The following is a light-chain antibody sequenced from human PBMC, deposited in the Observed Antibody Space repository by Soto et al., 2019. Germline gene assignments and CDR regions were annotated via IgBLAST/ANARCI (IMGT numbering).Light chain of an antibody. CDR2: DAS. Sequence: DIQMTQSPSTLSASVGDRVTITCRASQRISGGLAWYQQKPGKAPKVLIYDASSLESGVPSRFSGSGSGAEFSLTISSLQPDDFATYYCQQYHNYWTFGQGTKVEIK. J-gene: IGKJ1*01. V-gene: IGKV1-5*01. CDR1: QRISGG. CDR3: QQYHNYWT.